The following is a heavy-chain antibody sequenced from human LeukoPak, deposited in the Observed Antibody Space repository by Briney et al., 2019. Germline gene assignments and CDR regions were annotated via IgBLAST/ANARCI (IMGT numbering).Heavy chain of an antibody. CDR2: ISYDGSNK. J-gene: IGHJ4*02. V-gene: IGHV3-30*03. CDR1: GFTFSSYG. Sequence: GGSLRLSCAASGFTFSSYGMHWVRQAPGKGLEWVAVISYDGSNKCYADSVKGRFTISRDNAKNSLYLQMNSLRAEDTAVYYCTRGYNWNNYFDYWGREPWSPSPQ. D-gene: IGHD1-1*01. CDR3: TRGYNWNNYFDY.